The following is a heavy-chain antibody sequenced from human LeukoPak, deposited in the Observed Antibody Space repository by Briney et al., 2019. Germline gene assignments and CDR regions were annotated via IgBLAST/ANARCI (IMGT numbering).Heavy chain of an antibody. Sequence: ASVKVSCKASGYTFTSHDINWVRQATGQGLEWMGWMNPNSGNTGYAQKFQGRVTMTRNTSISTAYMELRSLRSDDTAVYYCARVGHDSDAFDIWGQGTLVTVSS. CDR3: ARVGHDSDAFDI. CDR1: GYTFTSHD. V-gene: IGHV1-8*01. J-gene: IGHJ3*02. CDR2: MNPNSGNT. D-gene: IGHD3-16*01.